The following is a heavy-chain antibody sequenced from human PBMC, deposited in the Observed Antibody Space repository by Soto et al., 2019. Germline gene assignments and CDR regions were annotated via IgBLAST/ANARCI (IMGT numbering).Heavy chain of an antibody. V-gene: IGHV3-30*18. CDR2: ISYDGSNK. CDR1: GFTFSSYG. D-gene: IGHD2-15*01. CDR3: AQDQVRVVVAAAFDY. J-gene: IGHJ4*02. Sequence: QVQLVESGGGVVQPGRSLRLSCAASGFTFSSYGMHWVRQAPGKGLEWVAVISYDGSNKYYADSVKGRFTSSRDNSKNTLYLQMNSLSAEDTAVYYCAQDQVRVVVAAAFDYWGQGTLVTVSS.